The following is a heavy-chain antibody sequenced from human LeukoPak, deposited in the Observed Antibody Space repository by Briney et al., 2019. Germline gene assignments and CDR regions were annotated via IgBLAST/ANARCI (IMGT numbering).Heavy chain of an antibody. CDR3: AKVGVPAVMELGTRGVATTIELDY. V-gene: IGHV3-23*01. CDR2: ISGSGGST. D-gene: IGHD2-2*01. CDR1: GYSISSGYY. Sequence: ETLSLTCTVSGYSISSGYYWAWIRQPPGKGLEWVSGISGSGGSTYYADSVKGRFTISRDNSKNTLYLQMNSLRADDTAVYYCAKVGVPAVMELGTRGVATTIELDYWGQGTLVTVSS. J-gene: IGHJ4*02.